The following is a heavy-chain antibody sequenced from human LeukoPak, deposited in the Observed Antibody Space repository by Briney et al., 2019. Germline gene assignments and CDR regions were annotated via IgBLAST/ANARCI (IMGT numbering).Heavy chain of an antibody. Sequence: PSETLSLTCTVSGGSISSGSYYWSWIRQPAGKGLEWIGRIYTSGSTNYNPSLKSRVTISVDTSKNQFSLKLSSVTAADTAVYYCARDTRAVAGTIDYWGQGTLVTVSS. CDR2: IYTSGST. CDR3: ARDTRAVAGTIDY. J-gene: IGHJ4*02. CDR1: GGSISSGSYY. V-gene: IGHV4-61*02. D-gene: IGHD6-19*01.